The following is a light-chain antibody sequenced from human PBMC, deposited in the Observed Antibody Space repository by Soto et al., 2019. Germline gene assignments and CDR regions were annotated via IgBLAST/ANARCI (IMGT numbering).Light chain of an antibody. J-gene: IGLJ2*01. CDR2: DVN. V-gene: IGLV2-14*01. CDR1: SSDVVNYNY. CDR3: SSFTTSSTPVV. Sequence: QPVLTQPASVSGSPGQSITISCTGTSSDVVNYNYVSWYQQHPGKAPKVMIYDVNNRPSGVSNRFSGSKSGNTASLTISGLQAEDEADYYCSSFTTSSTPVVFGGGTKLTVL.